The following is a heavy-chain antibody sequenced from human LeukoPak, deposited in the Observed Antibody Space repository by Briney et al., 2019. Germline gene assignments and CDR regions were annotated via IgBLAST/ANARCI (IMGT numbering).Heavy chain of an antibody. J-gene: IGHJ5*02. CDR1: GGSISSNIYY. CDR3: ARDTRGTAIWSGQPGWFDP. Sequence: SQTLSLTCTVSGGSISSNIYYWSWLRQTPGKGLASIGYIYHSGSTYYNPSLKSRVTISVDRSKNQFSLKLSSVTAADTAVYYCARDTRGTAIWSGQPGWFDPWGQGTLVTVSS. V-gene: IGHV4-30-2*01. D-gene: IGHD3-3*01. CDR2: IYHSGST.